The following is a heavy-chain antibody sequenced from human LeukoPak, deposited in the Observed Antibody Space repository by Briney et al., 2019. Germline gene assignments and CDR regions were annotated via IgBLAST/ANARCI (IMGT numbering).Heavy chain of an antibody. V-gene: IGHV4-59*01. CDR2: IYYSGST. Sequence: ETLSLTCTVSGGSISSYYWSWIRQPPGKGLEWIGYIYYSGSTNYNPSLKSRVTISVDTSKNQFSLKLSSVTAADTAVYYCARVAFGISDYWGQGTLVTVSS. J-gene: IGHJ4*02. CDR1: GGSISSYY. D-gene: IGHD3-16*01. CDR3: ARVAFGISDY.